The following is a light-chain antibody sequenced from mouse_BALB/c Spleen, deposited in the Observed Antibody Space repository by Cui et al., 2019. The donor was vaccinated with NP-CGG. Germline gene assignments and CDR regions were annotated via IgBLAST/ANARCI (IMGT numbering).Light chain of an antibody. CDR3: ALWYSNHWV. CDR1: TGAVTTSNY. J-gene: IGLJ1*01. V-gene: IGLV1*01. CDR2: GTN. Sequence: AVVTPGSALHTSPGETVTLTCRSSTGAVTTSNYANWVQEKPDHLFAGLIGGTNNRVPGVPARFSGSLIGDKAALTITGAQTEDEAIYFCALWYSNHWVFGGGTKLTVL.